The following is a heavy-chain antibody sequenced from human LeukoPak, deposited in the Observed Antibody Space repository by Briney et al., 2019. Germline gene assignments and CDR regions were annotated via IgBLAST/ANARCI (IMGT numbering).Heavy chain of an antibody. CDR1: GYFISSGYY. Sequence: SETLSLTCTVSGYFISSGYYWGWIRQPPGKGLEWIGSIYHSGSTYYNPSLKSRVTISVDTSKIQCSLKLSSVTAADTAVYYCARDPNWFDPWGQGTLVTVSS. V-gene: IGHV4-38-2*02. J-gene: IGHJ5*02. CDR2: IYHSGST. CDR3: ARDPNWFDP.